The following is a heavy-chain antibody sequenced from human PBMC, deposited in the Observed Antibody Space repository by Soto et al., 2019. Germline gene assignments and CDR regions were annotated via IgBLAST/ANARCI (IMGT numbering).Heavy chain of an antibody. Sequence: PETLCLTCTVSGGSVSSGSYFWSWTRQPPGKGLEWIAYISHSGSTNYNPSLRSRISISVDTSKNKFSLKLTSVAAADTAVYYCARNPFDYSDRTGFQNWFDPWGKGTLVTVS. CDR2: ISHSGST. D-gene: IGHD3-22*01. J-gene: IGHJ5*02. CDR3: ARNPFDYSDRTGFQNWFDP. V-gene: IGHV4-61*01. CDR1: GGSVSSGSYF.